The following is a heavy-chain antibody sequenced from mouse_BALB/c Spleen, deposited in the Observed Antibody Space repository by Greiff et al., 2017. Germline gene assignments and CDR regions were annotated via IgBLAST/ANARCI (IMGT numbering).Heavy chain of an antibody. V-gene: IGHV1S81*02. Sequence: QVQLKQPGAELVKPGASVKLSCKASGYTFTSYWMHWVKQRPGQGLEWIGEINPSNGRTNYNEKFKSKATLTVDKSSSTAYMQLSSLTSEDSAVYYCARGTTMITTDYWGQGTTLTVSS. D-gene: IGHD2-4*01. CDR1: GYTFTSYW. CDR2: INPSNGRT. J-gene: IGHJ2*01. CDR3: ARGTTMITTDY.